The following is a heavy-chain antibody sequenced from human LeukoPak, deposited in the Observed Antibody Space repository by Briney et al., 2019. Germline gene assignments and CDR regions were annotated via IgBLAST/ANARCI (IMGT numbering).Heavy chain of an antibody. J-gene: IGHJ5*02. V-gene: IGHV1-69*01. Sequence: GASVKVSCKASGGTFSSYAISWVRQAPGQGLEWMGGIIPIFGTANYAQKFQGRVTITADESTSTAYMELSSLRSEDTAVYYCARGPDIVVVPFDPWGQGTLVTVPS. D-gene: IGHD2-2*01. CDR3: ARGPDIVVVPFDP. CDR2: IIPIFGTA. CDR1: GGTFSSYA.